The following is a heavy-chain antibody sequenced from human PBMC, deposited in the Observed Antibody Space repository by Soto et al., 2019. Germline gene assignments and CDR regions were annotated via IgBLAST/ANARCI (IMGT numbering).Heavy chain of an antibody. D-gene: IGHD1-7*01. CDR2: FIPIFGTA. V-gene: IGHV1-69*13. J-gene: IGHJ4*02. CDR1: RDTISSSG. Sequence: ASVKVSCKTSRDTISSSGFSWVRRAPGQGLEWMGGFIPIFGTANYAPNIQGRVSITADESTGMVYMDLRSLRSDDAAVYYCARALITVTTFFDYWGQGTPVTVSS. CDR3: ARALITVTTFFDY.